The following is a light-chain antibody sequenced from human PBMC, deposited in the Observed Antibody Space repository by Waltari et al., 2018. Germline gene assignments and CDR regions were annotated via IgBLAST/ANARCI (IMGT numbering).Light chain of an antibody. CDR1: QSVGSW. J-gene: IGKJ2*01. Sequence: DIQMTQSPYTLSASVGDRVTITCRASQSVGSWLAWYQQKPGKAPKLLIYQASNLESGVPSRFSGSGSGTEFTLTISRLQPDDFATYSCQQYSSYSTFGQGTQLQI. V-gene: IGKV1-5*03. CDR2: QAS. CDR3: QQYSSYST.